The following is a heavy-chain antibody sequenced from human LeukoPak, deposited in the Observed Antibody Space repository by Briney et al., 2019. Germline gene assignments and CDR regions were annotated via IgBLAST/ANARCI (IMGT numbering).Heavy chain of an antibody. D-gene: IGHD2-21*02. CDR3: ATSPPRYCGGDCKAP. J-gene: IGHJ4*02. CDR1: GGSISSYY. CDR2: IYTSGST. V-gene: IGHV4-4*07. Sequence: PSETLSLTCTVSGGSISSYYWSWIRQPAGKGLEWIGRIYTSGSTNYNPSLKSRVTMSVDTSKNQFSLKLSSVTAADTAVYYCATSPPRYCGGDCKAPWGQGTLVTVSS.